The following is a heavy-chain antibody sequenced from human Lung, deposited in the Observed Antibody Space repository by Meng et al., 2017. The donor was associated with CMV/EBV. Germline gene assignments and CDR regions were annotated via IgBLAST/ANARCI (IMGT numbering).Heavy chain of an antibody. CDR1: GFTLSSHA. CDR2: IYWDGVET. V-gene: IGHV3-23*03. J-gene: IGHJ4*02. Sequence: GGSLRLXCATSGFTLSSHAMSWVRQAPGKGLEWVSVIYWDGVETYYADSVRGRFTTFRDNSKNMVFLQMNSLRAEDTAVYYCAKDDNGYTGKGGYWGQGTLVTVSS. D-gene: IGHD5-24*01. CDR3: AKDDNGYTGKGGY.